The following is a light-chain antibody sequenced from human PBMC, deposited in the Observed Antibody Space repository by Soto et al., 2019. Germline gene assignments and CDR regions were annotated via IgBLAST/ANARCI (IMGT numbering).Light chain of an antibody. Sequence: EILLTQSPDTLSLSPWERATLSCRAAQSVGTRLAWYQHKTGQAPRLLISGASSRATGIPDRVTGSGSETSCTLTISRLEPEDFAVYYCQQYGSSPQTFGQGTKVDIK. CDR1: QSVGTR. CDR2: GAS. V-gene: IGKV3-20*01. J-gene: IGKJ1*01. CDR3: QQYGSSPQT.